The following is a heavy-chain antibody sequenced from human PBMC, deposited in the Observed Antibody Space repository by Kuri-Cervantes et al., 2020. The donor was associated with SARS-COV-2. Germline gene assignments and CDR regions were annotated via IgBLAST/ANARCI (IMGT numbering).Heavy chain of an antibody. V-gene: IGHV1-69*06. Sequence: SVKVSCKASGYTFTSFAITWVRQAPGQGLEWMGGIIPVFGAANYAPKFQGRVTITADKSTSTAYMELSSLRSEDTAVYYCARKSIPLYGDYTDYYYYGMDVWGQGTTVTVSS. CDR3: ARKSIPLYGDYTDYYYYGMDV. D-gene: IGHD4-17*01. CDR1: GYTFTSFA. J-gene: IGHJ6*02. CDR2: IIPVFGAA.